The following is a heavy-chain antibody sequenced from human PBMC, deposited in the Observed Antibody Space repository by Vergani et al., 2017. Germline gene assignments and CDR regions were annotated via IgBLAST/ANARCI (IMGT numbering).Heavy chain of an antibody. CDR2: INPSGGST. D-gene: IGHD2-15*01. Sequence: QVQLVQSGAEVKKPGASVKVSCKASGYTFTGYYMHWVRQAPGQGLEWMGWINPSGGSTSYAQKFQGRVTMTRDTSTSTVYRELSSLRSEDTAVYYCARGTRYCSGGSCYGGFDPWGQGTLVTVSS. CDR3: ARGTRYCSGGSCYGGFDP. CDR1: GYTFTGYY. V-gene: IGHV1-46*03. J-gene: IGHJ5*02.